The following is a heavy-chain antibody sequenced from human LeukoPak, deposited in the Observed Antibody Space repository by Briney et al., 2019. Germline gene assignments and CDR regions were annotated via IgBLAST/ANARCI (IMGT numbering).Heavy chain of an antibody. Sequence: GASVKVSCKASGGTFSSYAISWVRQAPGQGLEWMGGIIPIFGTANYAQKFQGRVTITADKSTSTAYMELSSLRSEDTAVYYCARHFHPAETTGGYFDLWGRGTLVTVSA. J-gene: IGHJ2*01. CDR2: IIPIFGTA. D-gene: IGHD4-17*01. CDR1: GGTFSSYA. V-gene: IGHV1-69*06. CDR3: ARHFHPAETTGGYFDL.